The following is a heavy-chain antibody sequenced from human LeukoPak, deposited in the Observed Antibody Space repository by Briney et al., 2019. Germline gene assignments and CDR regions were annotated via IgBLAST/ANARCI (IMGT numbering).Heavy chain of an antibody. CDR1: DGSISSSPYY. J-gene: IGHJ5*02. CDR3: ARHYLSDGILSTFDP. CDR2: ICYRGST. Sequence: PSETLSLTCTVSDGSISSSPYYCGWIRQLPGKGLAWIGTICYRGSTYSNPSLNSRATISLDTSKNQFSLRLRSVTSADTALYYCARHYLSDGILSTFDPWGQGTLVTVSS. V-gene: IGHV4-39*01. D-gene: IGHD2-2*01.